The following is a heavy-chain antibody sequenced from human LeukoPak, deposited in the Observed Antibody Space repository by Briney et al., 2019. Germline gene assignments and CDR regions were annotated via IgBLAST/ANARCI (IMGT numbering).Heavy chain of an antibody. D-gene: IGHD4-17*01. Sequence: SETLSLTCTVSGGSISSYYWSWIRQPPGKGLEWVGYIYYSGSTTYNPPPKSRGTISVHTTKNQSPLMRRSVTAADTAVYYCARDSGDHADAFDIWGQETMVTLSS. CDR2: IYYSGST. J-gene: IGHJ3*02. CDR3: ARDSGDHADAFDI. V-gene: IGHV4-59*01. CDR1: GGSISSYY.